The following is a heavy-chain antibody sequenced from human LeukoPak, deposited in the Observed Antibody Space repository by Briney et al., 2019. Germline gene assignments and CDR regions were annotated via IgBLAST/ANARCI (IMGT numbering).Heavy chain of an antibody. J-gene: IGHJ1*01. Sequence: GGSLRLSCAASGFTFSSYGMHWVRQAPGKGLEWVAVIWYDGSNKYYADSVKGRFTISRDNSKNTLYLQMNSLRAEDTAVYYCARGRHIVVVTASHRGEYFQRWGQGTLVTVSS. D-gene: IGHD2-21*02. CDR2: IWYDGSNK. V-gene: IGHV3-33*01. CDR3: ARGRHIVVVTASHRGEYFQR. CDR1: GFTFSSYG.